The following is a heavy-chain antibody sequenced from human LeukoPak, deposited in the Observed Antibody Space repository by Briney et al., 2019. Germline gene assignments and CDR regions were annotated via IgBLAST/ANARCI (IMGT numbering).Heavy chain of an antibody. Sequence: GGSLRLSCAATGLSVSSNFMSWVRQAPGKGLEWVSVIYGGGSTYYADSVKGRFTISRDNSKNTLYLQMNSLRAEDTAVYYCARGRGRWLQFDAFDIWGKGTMVTVSS. CDR1: GLSVSSNF. V-gene: IGHV3-53*01. CDR2: IYGGGST. D-gene: IGHD5-24*01. CDR3: ARGRGRWLQFDAFDI. J-gene: IGHJ3*02.